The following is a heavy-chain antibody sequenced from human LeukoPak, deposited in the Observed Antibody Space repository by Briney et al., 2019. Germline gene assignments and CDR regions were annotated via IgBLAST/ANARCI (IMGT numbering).Heavy chain of an antibody. CDR2: IYYSGSP. D-gene: IGHD3-10*01. Sequence: SETLSLTCTVSGGSISSYYWSWIRQPPGKGLEWIAYIYYSGSPNYNPSLKSRVTISVDTSKNQFSLKLSSVTAADTAVYYCARYSTMIRGAFDIWGQGTMVTVSS. V-gene: IGHV4-59*12. CDR3: ARYSTMIRGAFDI. J-gene: IGHJ3*02. CDR1: GGSISSYY.